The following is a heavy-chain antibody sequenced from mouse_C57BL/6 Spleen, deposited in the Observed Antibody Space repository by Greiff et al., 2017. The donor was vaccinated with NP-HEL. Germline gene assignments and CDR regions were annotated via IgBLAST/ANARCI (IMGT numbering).Heavy chain of an antibody. Sequence: EVQRVESGGGLVQPGGSLSLSCAASGFTFTDYYMSWVRQPPGKALEWLGFIRNKANGYTTEYSASVKGRFTISRDNSQSILYLQMNALRAEDSATYYCARQHLIFYAMDYWGQGTSVTVSS. D-gene: IGHD5-1*01. J-gene: IGHJ4*01. CDR1: GFTFTDYY. CDR2: IRNKANGYTT. V-gene: IGHV7-3*01. CDR3: ARQHLIFYAMDY.